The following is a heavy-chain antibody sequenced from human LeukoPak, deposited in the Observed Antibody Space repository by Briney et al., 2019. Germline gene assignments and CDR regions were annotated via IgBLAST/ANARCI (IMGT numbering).Heavy chain of an antibody. J-gene: IGHJ4*02. V-gene: IGHV1-3*01. Sequence: GASVKVSCKASGYTFTSYAMHWGRQAPGQRLEWRGGINPCIGNAKYSQKFQGRVTITRDTSASTAYMELSSLRSEDTAVYSCARGSRGYPRCFDSWGPGTLVTASS. CDR3: ARGSRGYPRCFDS. D-gene: IGHD3-22*01. CDR2: INPCIGNA. CDR1: GYTFTSYA.